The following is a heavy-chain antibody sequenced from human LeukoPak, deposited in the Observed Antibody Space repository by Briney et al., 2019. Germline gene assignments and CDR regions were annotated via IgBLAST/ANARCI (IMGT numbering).Heavy chain of an antibody. V-gene: IGHV3-23*01. CDR3: AKSRRLYGDFIDY. J-gene: IGHJ4*02. CDR1: GFTFSSYW. CDR2: LSGNGGST. Sequence: GGSLRLSCAASGFTFSSYWMHWVRQAPGRGLEWVSTLSGNGGSTYYADSVKGRFTISRDNSKNTLYLQMNSLKGEDTAVYYCAKSRRLYGDFIDYWGQGTLVTVSS. D-gene: IGHD4-17*01.